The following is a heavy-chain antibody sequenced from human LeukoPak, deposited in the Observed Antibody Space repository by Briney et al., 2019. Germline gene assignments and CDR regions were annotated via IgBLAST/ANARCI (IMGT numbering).Heavy chain of an antibody. CDR1: GLNLKTFD. V-gene: IGHV3-30*02. CDR3: AKLSGRDGHGQRKL. CDR2: ISDDGSKT. J-gene: IGHJ4*01. D-gene: IGHD5-24*01. Sequence: GSLRLSCEVSGLNLKTFDMHWVRQAPGEGLEWVAFISDDGSKTHYAVSVMGRVTISRDNPKNTLFLQWHSLRVEDSAVYYCAKLSGRDGHGQRKLWGRGISVTVSS.